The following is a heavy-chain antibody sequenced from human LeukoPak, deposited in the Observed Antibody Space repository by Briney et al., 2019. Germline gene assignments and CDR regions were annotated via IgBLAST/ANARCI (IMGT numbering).Heavy chain of an antibody. CDR2: INPNSGGT. CDR3: AVPGIAAAGRSLDY. CDR1: GYTFTGYY. Sequence: ASVKVSCKASGYTFTGYYMHWVRRAPGQGLEWMGWINPNSGGTNYAQKFQGRVTMTRDTSISTAYMELSRLRSDDTAVYYCAVPGIAAAGRSLDYWGQGTLVTVSS. D-gene: IGHD6-13*01. J-gene: IGHJ4*02. V-gene: IGHV1-2*02.